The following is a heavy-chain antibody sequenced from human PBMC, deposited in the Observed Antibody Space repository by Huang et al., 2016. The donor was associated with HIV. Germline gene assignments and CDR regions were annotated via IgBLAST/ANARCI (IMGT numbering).Heavy chain of an antibody. CDR2: MSWNSGSI. Sequence: VQLVESGGGLVQPGRSLRLSCAASGFTFDDYAMDWVRQGPGKGLEWVSGMSWNSGSIGYADSVKGRFTISRDNAKNSLYLQMNSLRAEDMALYYCAKDRGYSYGEGFDYWGQGTLVTVSS. CDR1: GFTFDDYA. CDR3: AKDRGYSYGEGFDY. J-gene: IGHJ4*02. V-gene: IGHV3-9*03. D-gene: IGHD5-18*01.